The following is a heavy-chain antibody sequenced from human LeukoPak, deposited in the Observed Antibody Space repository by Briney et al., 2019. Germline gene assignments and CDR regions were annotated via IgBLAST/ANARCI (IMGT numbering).Heavy chain of an antibody. D-gene: IGHD2-15*01. CDR3: ARIRYCSGGSCYGEYYYYMDV. CDR1: GGSFSGYY. V-gene: IGHV4-34*01. J-gene: IGHJ6*03. Sequence: SETLSLTCAVYGGSFSGYYWSWIRQPPGKGLEWIGSIYYSGSTYYNPSLKSRVTISVDTSKNQFSLKLSSVTAADTAVYYCARIRYCSGGSCYGEYYYYMDVWGKGTTVTVSS. CDR2: IYYSGST.